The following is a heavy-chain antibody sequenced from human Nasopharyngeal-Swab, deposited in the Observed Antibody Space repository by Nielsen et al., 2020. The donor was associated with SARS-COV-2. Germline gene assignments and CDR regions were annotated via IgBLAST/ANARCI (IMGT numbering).Heavy chain of an antibody. V-gene: IGHV3-23*01. CDR3: AKDETYYDFWSGYFRWFDP. CDR2: ISGSGGST. D-gene: IGHD3-3*01. J-gene: IGHJ5*02. Sequence: VRQMPGKGLEWVSAISGSGGSTYYADSVKGRFTISRDNSKNTLYLQMNSLRAEDTAVYYCAKDETYYDFWSGYFRWFDPWGQGTTVTVSS.